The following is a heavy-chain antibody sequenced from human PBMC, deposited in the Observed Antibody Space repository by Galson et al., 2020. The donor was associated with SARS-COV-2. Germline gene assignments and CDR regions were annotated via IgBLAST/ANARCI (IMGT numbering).Heavy chain of an antibody. CDR3: ALIPPRNDYDILTGYYRYYYYGMDV. V-gene: IGHV2-70*01. CDR2: IDWDDDK. D-gene: IGHD3-9*01. Sequence: SGPTLVKPTQTLTLTCTFSGFSLSTSGMCVSWIRQPPGKALEWLALIDWDDDKYYSTSLKTRLTISKDTSKNQVVLTMTNMDPVDTATYYCALIPPRNDYDILTGYYRYYYYGMDVWGQGTTVTVSS. J-gene: IGHJ6*02. CDR1: GFSLSTSGMC.